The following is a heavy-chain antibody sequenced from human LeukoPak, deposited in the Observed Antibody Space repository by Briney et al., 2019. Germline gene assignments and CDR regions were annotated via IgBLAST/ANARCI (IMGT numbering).Heavy chain of an antibody. CDR3: ARYCSGGSCSTSYYYYGLDV. CDR1: GFIFSDYT. J-gene: IGHJ6*02. D-gene: IGHD2-15*01. V-gene: IGHV3-48*01. CDR2: ISSSSGII. Sequence: GGSLRLSCVASGFIFSDYTMNWVRQAPGKGLEWVSYISSSSGIIYYADSVKDRFTIFRDNAKDSLYLQMNSLRAEDTAVYYCARYCSGGSCSTSYYYYGLDVWGQGTTVTVSS.